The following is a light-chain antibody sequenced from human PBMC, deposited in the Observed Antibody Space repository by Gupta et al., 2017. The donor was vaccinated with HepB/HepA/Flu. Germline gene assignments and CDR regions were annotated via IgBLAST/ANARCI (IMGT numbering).Light chain of an antibody. CDR3: AAWEDSLSGHVV. V-gene: IGLV1-47*01. Sequence: QSVLTPPPSASGTPGQRVTLSCYGSSSSIGSNYVYWHQQLPGTAPNLIIYGNNQRPSGVTDRCYGSKSGTSATMAISGLRTEDEAGYYCAAWEDSLSGHVVFAGGNKLTVL. CDR2: GNN. J-gene: IGLJ2*01. CDR1: SSSIGSNY.